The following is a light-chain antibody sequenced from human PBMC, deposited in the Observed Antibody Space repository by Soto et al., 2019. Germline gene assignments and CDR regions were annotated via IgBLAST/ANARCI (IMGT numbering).Light chain of an antibody. CDR1: QTISNY. CDR3: QQYNSYSST. CDR2: ASS. V-gene: IGKV1-39*01. J-gene: IGKJ5*01. Sequence: DIQMTQSPSSRAASVGGRVTITCRASQTISNYLNWHQHKPGKAPKLLIYASSSLQSGVPLRFSGSGSGTDFTLTISSLQPDDFATYYCQQYNSYSSTFGQGTQLEIK.